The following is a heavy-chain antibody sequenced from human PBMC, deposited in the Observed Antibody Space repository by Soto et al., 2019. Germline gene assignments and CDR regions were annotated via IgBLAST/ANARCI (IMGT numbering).Heavy chain of an antibody. CDR2: INHSGST. CDR3: AREKRDYYGSGSYYDY. V-gene: IGHV4-34*01. J-gene: IGHJ4*02. Sequence: QVQLQQWGAGLLKPSETLSLTCAVYGGSFSGYYWRWIRQPPGKGLEWIGEINHSGSTNYNPSLKSRVTISVDTSKNQSSLKLSSVTAADTAVYYCAREKRDYYGSGSYYDYWGQGTLVTVSS. D-gene: IGHD3-10*01. CDR1: GGSFSGYY.